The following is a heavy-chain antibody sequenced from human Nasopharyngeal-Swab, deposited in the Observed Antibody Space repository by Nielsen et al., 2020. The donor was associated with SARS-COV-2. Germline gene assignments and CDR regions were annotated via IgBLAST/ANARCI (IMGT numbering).Heavy chain of an antibody. CDR1: GFTFSSYA. D-gene: IGHD2/OR15-2a*01. Sequence: GESLKISCAASGFTFSSYAMHWVRQAPGKGLDWVGIISFDGNKRSYADSVKGRFTISRDDSKNTLYLQMNSLRPDDTALYYCATFYTSLRVTGPFDSWGQGTLVTVSS. J-gene: IGHJ4*01. CDR3: ATFYTSLRVTGPFDS. CDR2: ISFDGNKR. V-gene: IGHV3-30*04.